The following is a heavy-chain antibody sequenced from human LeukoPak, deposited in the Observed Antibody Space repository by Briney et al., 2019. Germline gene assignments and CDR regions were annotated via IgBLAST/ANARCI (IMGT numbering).Heavy chain of an antibody. V-gene: IGHV4-34*01. CDR3: AARYDYIWGSYRYGFDY. CDR1: GGSFSGYY. J-gene: IGHJ4*02. Sequence: SETLSLTCAVYGGSFSGYYWSWIRQPPGKGLEWIGEINHSGSTNYNPSLKSRVTISVDTSKNQFSLKLSSVTAADTAVHYCAARYDYIWGSYRYGFDYWGQGTLVTVSS. D-gene: IGHD3-16*02. CDR2: INHSGST.